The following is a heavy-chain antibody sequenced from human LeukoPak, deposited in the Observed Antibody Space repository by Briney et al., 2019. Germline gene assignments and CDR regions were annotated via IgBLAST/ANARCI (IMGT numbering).Heavy chain of an antibody. D-gene: IGHD6-13*01. V-gene: IGHV3-30*18. CDR3: AKDQEDGSSWYVDYYGMDV. Sequence: PGGSLRLSCAASGFTFSSYGMHWVRQAPGKGLEWVAVISYDGSNKHYADSVKGRFTISRDNSKNTLYLQMNSLRAEDTAVYYCAKDQEDGSSWYVDYYGMDVWGQGTTVTVSS. CDR1: GFTFSSYG. CDR2: ISYDGSNK. J-gene: IGHJ6*02.